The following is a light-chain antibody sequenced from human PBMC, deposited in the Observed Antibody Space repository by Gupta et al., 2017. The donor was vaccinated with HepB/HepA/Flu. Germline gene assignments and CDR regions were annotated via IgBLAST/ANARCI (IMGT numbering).Light chain of an antibody. V-gene: IGKV3-20*01. Sequence: EIVLTQSPGTLSLSPGERATLSCRASQTISNKYVAWYQQKPGQAPRLLIYGASSRATDIPDRFSGSGSGTDFTLTISRLEPEDFAVYYCQQYGSAPPVTFGHGTRLGIK. CDR2: GAS. CDR1: QTISNKY. CDR3: QQYGSAPPVT. J-gene: IGKJ5*01.